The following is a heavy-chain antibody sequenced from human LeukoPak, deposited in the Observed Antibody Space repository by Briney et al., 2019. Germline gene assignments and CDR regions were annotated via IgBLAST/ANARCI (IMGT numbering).Heavy chain of an antibody. CDR2: ISGSGGST. D-gene: IGHD5-18*01. Sequence: GGSLRLSCAASGFTFSSYATSWVRQAPGKGLECVSAISGSGGSTYYADSVKGRFTISRDNSKNTLYLQMNSLRAEDTAVYYCAKVRIQLWLFGAFDIWGQGTMVTVSS. V-gene: IGHV3-23*01. CDR3: AKVRIQLWLFGAFDI. CDR1: GFTFSSYA. J-gene: IGHJ3*02.